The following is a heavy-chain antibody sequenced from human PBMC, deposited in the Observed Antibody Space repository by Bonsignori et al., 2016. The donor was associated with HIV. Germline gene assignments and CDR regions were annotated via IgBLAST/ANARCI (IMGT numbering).Heavy chain of an antibody. J-gene: IGHJ6*03. V-gene: IGHV4-4*07. CDR3: ARDRRYDILTGYLYYYYYYMDV. Sequence: WIRQPPGKGLEWIGRIYTSGSTNYNPSLKSRVTMSVDTSKNQFSLKLSSVTAADTAVYYCARDRRYDILTGYLYYYYYYMDVWGKGTTVTVSS. D-gene: IGHD3-9*01. CDR2: IYTSGST.